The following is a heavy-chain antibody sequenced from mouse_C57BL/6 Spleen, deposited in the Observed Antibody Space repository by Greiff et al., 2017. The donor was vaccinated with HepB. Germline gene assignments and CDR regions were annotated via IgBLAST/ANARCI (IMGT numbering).Heavy chain of an antibody. CDR3: ARAYGSSTMDY. J-gene: IGHJ4*01. CDR1: GFTFSSYG. V-gene: IGHV5-6*01. CDR2: ISSGGSYT. D-gene: IGHD1-1*01. Sequence: EVKLQESGGDLVKPGGSLKLSCAASGFTFSSYGMSWVRQTPDKRLEWVATISSGGSYTYYPDSVKGRFTISRDNAKNTLYLQMSSLKSEDTAMYYCARAYGSSTMDYWGQGTSVTVSS.